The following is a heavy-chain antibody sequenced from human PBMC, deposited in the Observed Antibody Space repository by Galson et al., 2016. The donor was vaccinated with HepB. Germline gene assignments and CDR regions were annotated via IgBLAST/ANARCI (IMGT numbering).Heavy chain of an antibody. CDR2: IIPMFGTP. J-gene: IGHJ5*02. CDR3: ARDVGNIAAVVGRLDP. D-gene: IGHD6-13*01. Sequence: SVKVSCKASGGTFSSYDISWVRQVPGQGLEWMGGIIPMFGTPKYAQKFQGRVTIIADKSTSTAYMEVSSLTSEDTAVYFCARDVGNIAAVVGRLDPWGQGTLVTVSS. CDR1: GGTFSSYD. V-gene: IGHV1-69*06.